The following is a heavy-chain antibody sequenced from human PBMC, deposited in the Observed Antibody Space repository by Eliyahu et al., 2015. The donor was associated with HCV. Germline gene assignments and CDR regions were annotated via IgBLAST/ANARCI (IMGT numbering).Heavy chain of an antibody. V-gene: IGHV3-21*01. J-gene: IGHJ4*02. Sequence: EVQLVESGGGLVKPGGSLXLSCAASGXTFSXXGRXWVRQAPGKGLEWVSSISSSSSYIYYADSVKGRFTISRDNAKNSLYLQMNSLRAEDTAVYYCARIYCSSTSCYKVFDYWGQGTLVTVSS. D-gene: IGHD2-2*02. CDR3: ARIYCSSTSCYKVFDY. CDR1: GXTFSXXG. CDR2: ISSSSSYI.